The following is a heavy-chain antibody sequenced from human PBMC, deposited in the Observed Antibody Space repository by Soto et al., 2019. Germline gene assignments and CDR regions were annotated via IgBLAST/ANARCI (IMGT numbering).Heavy chain of an antibody. CDR1: GGTFSSYA. CDR2: IIPIFGTA. Sequence: GASVKVSCKASGGTFSSYAISWVRQAPGQGLEWMGGIIPIFGTANYAQKFQGRVTITADESTSTAYMELSSLRSEDTAVYYCARDRVSGGDYVMKIDAFDIWGQGTMVTVSS. V-gene: IGHV1-69*13. J-gene: IGHJ3*02. D-gene: IGHD4-17*01. CDR3: ARDRVSGGDYVMKIDAFDI.